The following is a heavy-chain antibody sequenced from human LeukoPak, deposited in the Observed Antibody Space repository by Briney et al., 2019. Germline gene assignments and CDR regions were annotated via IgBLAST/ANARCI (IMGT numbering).Heavy chain of an antibody. J-gene: IGHJ4*02. CDR3: ARHSGSRSHFDY. V-gene: IGHV4-34*01. CDR1: GGSFSGYY. CDR2: INHSGST. D-gene: IGHD3-10*01. Sequence: SETLSLTCAVYGGSFSGYYWSWIRQPPGKGLEWIGEINHSGSTNYNPSLKSRVTISVDTSKNQFSLKLSSVTAADTAVYYCARHSGSRSHFDYWGQGTLVTVSS.